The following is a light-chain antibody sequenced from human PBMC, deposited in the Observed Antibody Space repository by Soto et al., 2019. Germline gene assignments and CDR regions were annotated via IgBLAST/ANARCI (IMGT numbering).Light chain of an antibody. V-gene: IGKV1-5*01. J-gene: IGKJ1*01. CDR1: QSISSW. Sequence: DIQMTQSPSTLSASVGERVVITCRASQSISSWLAWYQQKPGKAPKLLIYDVSSLESGVPPRFSGSGSGADFTLTISGLQPDDFATYYCQQYDSYWTFGQGTKVDNK. CDR3: QQYDSYWT. CDR2: DVS.